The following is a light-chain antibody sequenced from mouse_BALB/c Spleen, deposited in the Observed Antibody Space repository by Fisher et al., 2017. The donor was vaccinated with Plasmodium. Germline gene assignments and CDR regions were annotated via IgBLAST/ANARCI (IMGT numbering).Light chain of an antibody. CDR2: RAN. CDR1: QDINSY. V-gene: IGKV14-111*01. J-gene: IGKJ1*01. CDR3: LQYGEFPPT. Sequence: DIVITQSPSSMYASLGERVTITCKASQDINSYLTWFQQKPGKSPKTLIYRANRLVDGVPSRFSGSGSGQDYSLTISSLEYEDTGIYYCLQYGEFPPTFGGGTTLEIK.